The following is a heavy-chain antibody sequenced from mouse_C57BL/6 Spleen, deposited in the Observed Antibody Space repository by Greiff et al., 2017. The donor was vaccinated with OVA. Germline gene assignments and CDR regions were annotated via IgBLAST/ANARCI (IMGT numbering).Heavy chain of an antibody. D-gene: IGHD1-1*01. J-gene: IGHJ3*01. V-gene: IGHV1-15*01. CDR2: IDPETGGT. CDR3: TPCGSRAWFAY. Sequence: VQLQQSGAELVRPGASVTLSCKASGYTFTDYEMHWVKQTPVHGLEWIGAIDPETGGTAYNQKFKGKAILTADKSSSTAYLELRSLASEDSAGCYCTPCGSRAWFAYWGQETLVTVSA. CDR1: GYTFTDYE.